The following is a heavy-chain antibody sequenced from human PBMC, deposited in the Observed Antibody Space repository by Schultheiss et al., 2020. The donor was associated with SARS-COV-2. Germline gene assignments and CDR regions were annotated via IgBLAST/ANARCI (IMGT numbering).Heavy chain of an antibody. CDR2: MNPNSGNT. D-gene: IGHD4-17*01. J-gene: IGHJ4*02. CDR3: ARDDYGDYEDY. Sequence: ASVKVSCKASGYTFTSYGISWVRQAPGQGLEWMGWMNPNSGNTGYAQKFQGRVTITRDTSISTAYMELSRLRSDDTAVYYCARDDYGDYEDYWGQGTLVTVSS. CDR1: GYTFTSYG. V-gene: IGHV1-8*03.